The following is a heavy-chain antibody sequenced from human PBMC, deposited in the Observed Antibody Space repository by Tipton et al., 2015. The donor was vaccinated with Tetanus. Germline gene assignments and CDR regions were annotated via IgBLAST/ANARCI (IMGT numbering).Heavy chain of an antibody. Sequence: CAASGFTFSSYAMSWVRQAPGKGLEWVSAISGSGGSTYYADSVKGRFTISRDNSKNTLYLQMNSLRAEDTAVYYCAKDRKPGWTDFDYWGQGTLVTVSS. D-gene: IGHD6-19*01. CDR3: AKDRKPGWTDFDY. V-gene: IGHV3-23*01. J-gene: IGHJ4*02. CDR1: GFTFSSYA. CDR2: ISGSGGST.